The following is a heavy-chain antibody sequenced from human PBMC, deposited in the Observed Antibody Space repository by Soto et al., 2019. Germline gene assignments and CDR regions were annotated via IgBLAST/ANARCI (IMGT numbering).Heavy chain of an antibody. V-gene: IGHV1-18*01. CDR1: GYSFSSYG. Sequence: QVQLVQSGPEVKKPGASVKVSCKASGYSFSSYGITWVRQAPGQGLEWMGWISPSSGETNYAQKFQGRVTVTTDTSTTTTHLELRSLKSDDTAVYYCARDWHPRFDPWGPGTLVTVSS. J-gene: IGHJ5*02. CDR3: ARDWHPRFDP. CDR2: ISPSSGET.